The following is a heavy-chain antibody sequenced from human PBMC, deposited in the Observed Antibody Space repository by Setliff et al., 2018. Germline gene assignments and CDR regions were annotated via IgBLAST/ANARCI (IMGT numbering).Heavy chain of an antibody. CDR1: GGSISSGDYY. CDR3: ARGVAAAGPFDY. Sequence: SETLSLTCTVSGGSISSGDYYWSWIRQPPGKGLEWIGCVYYSGNTYYSPSLKSRVTMFADTSKNQFSLKLSSVTAADTAVYYCARGVAAAGPFDYWGQGTLVTVSS. V-gene: IGHV4-39*07. CDR2: VYYSGNT. J-gene: IGHJ4*02. D-gene: IGHD6-13*01.